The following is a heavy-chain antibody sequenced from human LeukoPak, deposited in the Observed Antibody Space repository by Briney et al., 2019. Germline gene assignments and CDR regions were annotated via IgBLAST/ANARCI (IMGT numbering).Heavy chain of an antibody. V-gene: IGHV3-7*01. J-gene: IGHJ4*02. CDR1: GFTFSSYW. CDR3: ARVKFGDLDY. D-gene: IGHD3-10*01. Sequence: GGSLRLSCVASGFTFSSYWMSWVRQAPGKGLEWVANINQDGSEKYDVDSAKGRFTISRDNAKNSLYLQMNSLRAEDTAVYYCARVKFGDLDYWGQGTLVTVSS. CDR2: INQDGSEK.